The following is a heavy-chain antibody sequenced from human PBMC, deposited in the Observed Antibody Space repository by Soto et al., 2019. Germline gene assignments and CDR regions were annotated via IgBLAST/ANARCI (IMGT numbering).Heavy chain of an antibody. CDR1: GGTCSSYS. CDR3: ARDGGRHSGGIDY. J-gene: IGHJ4*02. V-gene: IGHV1-69*01. CDR2: IIPIFGTA. D-gene: IGHD1-26*01. Sequence: QVQLVQSVAEVKKPGSSVKVSCKASGGTCSSYSINWVRQAPGQGLEWMGEIIPIFGTANYAQKFQGRVTITADESTSTASMELSSLRSEDTAMYYCARDGGRHSGGIDYRGQGTLVTVSS.